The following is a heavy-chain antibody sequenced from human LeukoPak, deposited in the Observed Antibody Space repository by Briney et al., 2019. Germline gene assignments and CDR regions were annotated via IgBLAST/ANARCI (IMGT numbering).Heavy chain of an antibody. V-gene: IGHV4-61*02. CDR3: ARIGIPGYSYGSDAFDI. J-gene: IGHJ3*02. D-gene: IGHD5-18*01. CDR2: IYTSGST. Sequence: SETLSLTCTVSGGSISSGSYYWSWIRQPAGKGLEWIGRIYTSGSTNYNPSLKSRVTISVDTSKNQFSLKLGSVTAADTAVYYCARIGIPGYSYGSDAFDIWGQGTMVTVSS. CDR1: GGSISSGSYY.